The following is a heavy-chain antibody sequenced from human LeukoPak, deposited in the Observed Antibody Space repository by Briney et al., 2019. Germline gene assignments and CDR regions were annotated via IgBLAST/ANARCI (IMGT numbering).Heavy chain of an antibody. J-gene: IGHJ4*02. CDR1: GFTFNNYA. Sequence: MSLRLSCSVSGFTFNNYAMHWVRQAPGKGLEWVADISSDGSNKYYADSVKGRFTISTDNSKNTLYLQMNSLRAEDTAVYFCTTFGSSWSAFAFWGEGTVVTVSS. D-gene: IGHD6-13*01. CDR3: TTFGSSWSAFAF. V-gene: IGHV3-30-3*01. CDR2: ISSDGSNK.